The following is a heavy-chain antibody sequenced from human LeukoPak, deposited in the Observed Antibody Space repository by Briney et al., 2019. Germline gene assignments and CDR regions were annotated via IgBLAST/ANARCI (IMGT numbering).Heavy chain of an antibody. CDR2: INIDGSDT. J-gene: IGHJ4*02. D-gene: IGHD3-10*01. CDR1: GFTFSDYW. Sequence: GGSLRLSCATSGFTFSDYWMHWVRQAPGKGLVWVSRINIDGSDTTYADSVKGRFTISRDNAKSKLYLQMNRLRVEDTAVYFCARDRSPTIGGCDHWGQGALVSVSS. V-gene: IGHV3-74*01. CDR3: ARDRSPTIGGCDH.